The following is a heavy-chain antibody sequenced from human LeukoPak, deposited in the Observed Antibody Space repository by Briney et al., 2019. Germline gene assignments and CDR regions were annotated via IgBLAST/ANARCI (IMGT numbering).Heavy chain of an antibody. Sequence: SETLSLTCTVSGGSISSGGNYWTWIRQNPGKGLEWIGYINYSGNTYYNPSLKSRVTISVDTSKNQFSLKLSSVTAADTAVYYCARGGAARLHFQNWGQGTLVTVSS. CDR1: GGSISSGGNY. CDR2: INYSGNT. J-gene: IGHJ1*01. D-gene: IGHD6-6*01. V-gene: IGHV4-31*03. CDR3: ARGGAARLHFQN.